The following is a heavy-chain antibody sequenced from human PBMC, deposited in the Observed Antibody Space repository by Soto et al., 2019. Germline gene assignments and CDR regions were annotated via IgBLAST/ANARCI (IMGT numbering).Heavy chain of an antibody. CDR3: ARGYDVVRVPVAIRVGYFDH. CDR1: GFTFSSHT. V-gene: IGHV3-21*01. Sequence: EVDLVESGGGLAKPGGALRLSCTDSGFTFSSHTMNWVRQAPGKGLEWVSSISATGSDIYYGDSVMGRFTISRDNAKNSLYLQLNNLRVEDTAAYYCARGYDVVRVPVAIRVGYFDHWGQGTVVTVSS. D-gene: IGHD3-16*01. CDR2: ISATGSDI. J-gene: IGHJ4*02.